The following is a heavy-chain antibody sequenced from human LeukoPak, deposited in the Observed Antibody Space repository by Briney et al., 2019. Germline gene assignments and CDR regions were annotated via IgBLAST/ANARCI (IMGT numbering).Heavy chain of an antibody. J-gene: IGHJ4*02. Sequence: GGALRLSCAPSVFTFSSYDMHWVREATGKGLECVSAIGTLADTDYPDSVKCRFTISRENAKNSLYLQMNNLRAGDTAVYYCVRDRNSNYYDSSGYHPYWGQGTLVTVSS. CDR2: IGTLADT. V-gene: IGHV3-13*01. CDR3: VRDRNSNYYDSSGYHPY. CDR1: VFTFSSYD. D-gene: IGHD3-22*01.